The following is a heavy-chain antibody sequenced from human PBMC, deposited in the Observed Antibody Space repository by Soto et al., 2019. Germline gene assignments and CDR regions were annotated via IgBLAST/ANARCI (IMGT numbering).Heavy chain of an antibody. J-gene: IGHJ5*02. CDR3: ARVRGNQLLEGFDP. V-gene: IGHV4-31*03. D-gene: IGHD2-2*01. CDR2: IYHSGTT. CDR1: GGSISSGGYY. Sequence: QVQLQESGPGLVKPSQTLSLTCTVSGGSISSGGYYWSWIRQHPGKGLEWIGYIYHSGTTYYNPSLKSRVTISVDTSKNQFSLKPTPVTAADTAVYYCARVRGNQLLEGFDPWGQGTLVTVSS.